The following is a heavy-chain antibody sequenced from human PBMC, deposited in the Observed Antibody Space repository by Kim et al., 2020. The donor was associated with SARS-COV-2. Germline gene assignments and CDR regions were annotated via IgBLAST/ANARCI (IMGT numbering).Heavy chain of an antibody. D-gene: IGHD2-15*01. V-gene: IGHV3-48*02. CDR2: ISSSSSTI. CDR3: ARDNCSGGGCYRYYFDY. Sequence: GGSLRLSCAASGFTFRSYSMNWVRQAPGKGLEWVSYISSSSSTIYYADFVKGRFTISRDNVKNSLYLQMNSLRDEDTAVYFCARDNCSGGGCYRYYFDYWGQGTLVTVSS. CDR1: GFTFRSYS. J-gene: IGHJ4*02.